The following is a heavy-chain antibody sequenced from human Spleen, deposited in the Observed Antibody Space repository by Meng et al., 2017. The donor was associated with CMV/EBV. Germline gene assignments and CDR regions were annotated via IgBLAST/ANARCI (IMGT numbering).Heavy chain of an antibody. CDR1: GGTISSYY. Sequence: SETLSLTFTVSGGTISSYYWSWIRQPPGKGLEWIGYIYYSGSTNYNPSLKSRVTISVDTSKNQFSLKLSSVTAADTAVYYCARASPTGDGDYWGQGTLVTVSS. CDR3: ARASPTGDGDY. J-gene: IGHJ4*02. V-gene: IGHV4-59*01. CDR2: IYYSGST.